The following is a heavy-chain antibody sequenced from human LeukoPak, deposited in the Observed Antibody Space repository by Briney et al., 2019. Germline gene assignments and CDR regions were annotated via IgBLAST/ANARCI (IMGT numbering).Heavy chain of an antibody. CDR1: GFTVSSNY. J-gene: IGHJ6*03. V-gene: IGHV3-53*01. CDR2: IYSGGST. CDR3: ARDIVVVVAPPEDYYYMDA. D-gene: IGHD2-15*01. Sequence: GGSLRLSCAASGFTVSSNYMSWVRQAPGKGLEWVSVIYSGGSTYYADSVKGRFTISRDNSKNTLYLQMNSLRAEDTAVYYCARDIVVVVAPPEDYYYMDAWGKGTTVTVSS.